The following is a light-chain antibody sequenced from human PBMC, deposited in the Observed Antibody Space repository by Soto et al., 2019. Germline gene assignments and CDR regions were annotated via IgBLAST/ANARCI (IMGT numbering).Light chain of an antibody. V-gene: IGKV3-20*01. Sequence: EIVLTQSPGTLSLSPGERATLSCRASQSVSSSYLAWYQQKPGQAPRLLIYGASSRATGIPDRFSGSGSGTDFTLTISILEPEDFAVYYCQQYGSSPPYTFGQGTKLAIK. CDR3: QQYGSSPPYT. CDR2: GAS. CDR1: QSVSSSY. J-gene: IGKJ2*01.